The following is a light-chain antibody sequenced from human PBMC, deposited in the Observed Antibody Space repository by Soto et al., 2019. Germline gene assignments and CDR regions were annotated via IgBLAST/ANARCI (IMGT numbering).Light chain of an antibody. V-gene: IGLV2-14*01. CDR3: SSYTSSSNHVV. Sequence: QSALTQPGSVSGSPGQSITISCTGTSSDVGGYNYVSWYQQHPGKAPKLMIYDVSNRPSGVSNRFSGSKSGNTASLTISGLQAEDEAAYYCSSYTSSSNHVVFGGGTKLTVL. J-gene: IGLJ2*01. CDR1: SSDVGGYNY. CDR2: DVS.